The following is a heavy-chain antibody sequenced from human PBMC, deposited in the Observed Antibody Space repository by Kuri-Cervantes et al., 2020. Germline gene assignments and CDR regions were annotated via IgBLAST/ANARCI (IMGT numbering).Heavy chain of an antibody. V-gene: IGHV3-7*01. CDR2: IKQDGSEK. Sequence: GESLKISCAASGFTFSSYWMSWVRQAPGKGLEWVANIKQDGSEKYYVDSVKGRFTISRDNAKNSLYLQMNSLRAEDAAVYYCARDSGMDVWGQGTTVTVSS. CDR1: GFTFSSYW. CDR3: ARDSGMDV. J-gene: IGHJ6*02.